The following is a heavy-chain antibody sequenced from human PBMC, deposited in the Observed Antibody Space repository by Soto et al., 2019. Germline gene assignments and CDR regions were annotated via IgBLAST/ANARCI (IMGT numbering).Heavy chain of an antibody. J-gene: IGHJ6*02. Sequence: QVQLVESGGGVVQPGRSLRLSCAASGFTFSSYAMHWVRQAPGKGLEWVAVISYDGSNQYYADAVKGRFTISRDNSNNTLYLQMNSLRAEDTSVYYCARAPRADGMEVWGQGNTVTVS. V-gene: IGHV3-30-3*01. CDR3: ARAPRADGMEV. CDR2: ISYDGSNQ. CDR1: GFTFSSYA.